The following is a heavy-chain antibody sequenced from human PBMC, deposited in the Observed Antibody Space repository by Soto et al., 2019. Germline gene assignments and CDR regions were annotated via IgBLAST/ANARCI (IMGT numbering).Heavy chain of an antibody. CDR2: IYHDGTT. D-gene: IGHD3-10*01. CDR3: AKSSGVSNKYWSES. V-gene: IGHV4-4*02. J-gene: IGHJ5*01. CDR1: VVSISQINW. Sequence: SETLSLTCGFSVVSISQINWWSWVRQSPQKGLEWIGEIYHDGTTNYNPSLQSRVTLSVDKSKNQFFLKLTSVTAADTAIYYCAKSSGVSNKYWSESWGQGTSVTVSS.